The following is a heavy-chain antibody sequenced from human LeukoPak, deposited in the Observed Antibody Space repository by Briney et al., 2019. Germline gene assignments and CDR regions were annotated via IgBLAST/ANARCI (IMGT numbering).Heavy chain of an antibody. D-gene: IGHD5-18*01. CDR1: GFPFSSYS. CDR3: ARSGYIYAKTYDY. J-gene: IGHJ4*02. Sequence: GGSLRLSCAASGFPFSSYSMNWVRQAPGKGLEWVSYISSSSSTIYYADSVKGRFTISRDNARNSLYLQMNSLRDEDTGVYYCARSGYIYAKTYDYWGQGTLVTVSS. V-gene: IGHV3-48*02. CDR2: ISSSSSTI.